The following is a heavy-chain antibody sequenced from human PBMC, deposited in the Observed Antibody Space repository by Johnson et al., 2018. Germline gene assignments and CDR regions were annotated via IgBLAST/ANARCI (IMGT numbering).Heavy chain of an antibody. CDR3: ASWAQERNFDWLYYGGRPHYYYYYMDV. CDR2: ISYGGSNK. Sequence: QVQLVQSGGGVVQHGRSLRLSCAASGFTFSSYGMHWVRQAPGKGLEWVAVISYGGSNKYYADSVKGRFTISSDNSKNTLYLQMNSLRAEDTAVYYCASWAQERNFDWLYYGGRPHYYYYYMDVWGKGTTVTVSS. CDR1: GFTFSSYG. D-gene: IGHD3-9*01. V-gene: IGHV3-30*03. J-gene: IGHJ6*03.